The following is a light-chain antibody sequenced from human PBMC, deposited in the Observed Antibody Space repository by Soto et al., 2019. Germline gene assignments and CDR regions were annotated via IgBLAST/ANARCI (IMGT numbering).Light chain of an antibody. CDR3: QKYDSGLRT. J-gene: IGKJ1*01. CDR1: QTISSW. V-gene: IGKV1-5*03. CDR2: KAS. Sequence: DIQMTQSPSTLSGSVGDRVTITCRASQTISSWLAWYQQKPGKAPKLLIYKASTLKSGVPSRFRGSGSGTEFTLTISSLQPDDFETYYCQKYDSGLRTLGQGTKVDIK.